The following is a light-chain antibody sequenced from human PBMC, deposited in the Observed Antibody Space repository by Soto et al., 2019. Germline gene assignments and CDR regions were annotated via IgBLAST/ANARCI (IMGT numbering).Light chain of an antibody. V-gene: IGKV3-15*01. J-gene: IGKJ1*01. CDR2: GAS. Sequence: EIVMTQSPATLSVSPGERATLSCRASQNIGSRLAWYQQKPGQAPRLLIYGASTGATGIPGRFSGSGSGTEFTLTISSLQSEDFAVCYCQQYNNWPRTFGQGTKVDIK. CDR3: QQYNNWPRT. CDR1: QNIGSR.